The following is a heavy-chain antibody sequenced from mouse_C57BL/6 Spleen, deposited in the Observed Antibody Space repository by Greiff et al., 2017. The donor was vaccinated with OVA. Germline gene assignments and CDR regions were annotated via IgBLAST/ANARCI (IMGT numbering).Heavy chain of an antibody. V-gene: IGHV1-75*01. CDR3: ARVQGTGTREPWFAY. D-gene: IGHD4-1*01. Sequence: VQLQQSGPELVKPGASVKISCKASGYTFTDYYINWVKQRPGQGLEWIGWIFPGSGSTYYNEKFKGKATLTVDKSSSTAYMLLSSLTSEDSAVYFCARVQGTGTREPWFAYWGQGTLVTVSA. CDR2: IFPGSGST. CDR1: GYTFTDYY. J-gene: IGHJ3*01.